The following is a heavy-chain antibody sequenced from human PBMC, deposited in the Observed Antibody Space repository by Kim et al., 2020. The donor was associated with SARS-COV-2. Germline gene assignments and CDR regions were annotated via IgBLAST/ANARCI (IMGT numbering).Heavy chain of an antibody. D-gene: IGHD3-10*01. J-gene: IGHJ3*02. V-gene: IGHV3-21*01. CDR1: GFTFSSYS. CDR3: ARGYYGYKVDAFDI. CDR2: ISSSSSYI. Sequence: GGSLRLSCAASGFTFSSYSMNLVRQAPGKGLEWVSSISSSSSYIYYADSVKGRFTISRDNAKNSLYLQMNSLRAEDTAVYYCARGYYGYKVDAFDIWGQGTMVTVSS.